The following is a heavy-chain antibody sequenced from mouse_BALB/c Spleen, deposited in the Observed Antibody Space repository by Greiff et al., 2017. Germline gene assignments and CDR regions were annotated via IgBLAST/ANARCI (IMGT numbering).Heavy chain of an antibody. CDR1: GFSLTSYG. D-gene: IGHD1-1*01. J-gene: IGHJ4*01. V-gene: IGHV2-9*02. Sequence: VKLMESGPGLVAPSQSLSITCTVSGFSLTSYGVHWVRQPPGKGLEWLGVIWAGGSTNYNSALMSRLSISKDNSKSQVFLKMNSLQTDDTAMYYCASSFYGSSYAMDYWGQGTSVTVSS. CDR2: IWAGGST. CDR3: ASSFYGSSYAMDY.